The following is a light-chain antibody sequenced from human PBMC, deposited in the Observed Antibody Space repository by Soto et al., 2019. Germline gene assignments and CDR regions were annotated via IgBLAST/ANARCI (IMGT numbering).Light chain of an antibody. CDR2: SYN. CDR1: SSNIGSNT. V-gene: IGLV1-44*01. CDR3: AALDDSLNGVV. Sequence: QSVLTQPPSASGTPGQRVTISCSGSSSNIGSNTVNWYQQLPGTAPKLLIYSYNQRPSGVPDRFSGSKSGTSASLAISGLQSEDEADYYCAALDDSLNGVVFGGGTKLTVL. J-gene: IGLJ2*01.